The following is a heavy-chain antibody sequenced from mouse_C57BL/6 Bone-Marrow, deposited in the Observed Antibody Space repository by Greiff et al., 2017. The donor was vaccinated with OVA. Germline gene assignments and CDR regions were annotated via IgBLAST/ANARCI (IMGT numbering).Heavy chain of an antibody. D-gene: IGHD2-4*01. CDR1: GFTFSDYG. CDR2: ISSGSSTI. J-gene: IGHJ3*01. Sequence: EVKLVESGGGLVKPGGSLKLSCAASGFTFSDYGMHWVRQAPEKGLEWVAYISSGSSTIYYADTVKGRFTISRDNAKNTLFLQMTSLRSEDTARYYCARHDYDGSWFAYWGQGTLVTVSA. V-gene: IGHV5-17*01. CDR3: ARHDYDGSWFAY.